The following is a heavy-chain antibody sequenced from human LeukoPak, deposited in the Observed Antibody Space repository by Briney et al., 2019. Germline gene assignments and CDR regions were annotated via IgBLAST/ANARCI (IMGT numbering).Heavy chain of an antibody. Sequence: GGSLRLSCTASGFTFSSFWMSWVRQAPGKGLEWVANIKQDGSEKYYVDSVKGRFTISRDNAKNSLYLQMSSLRAEDTAVYYCASGYTSGTWGQGTLVTVSS. CDR1: GFTFSSFW. J-gene: IGHJ3*01. D-gene: IGHD6-19*01. CDR2: IKQDGSEK. V-gene: IGHV3-7*05. CDR3: ASGYTSGT.